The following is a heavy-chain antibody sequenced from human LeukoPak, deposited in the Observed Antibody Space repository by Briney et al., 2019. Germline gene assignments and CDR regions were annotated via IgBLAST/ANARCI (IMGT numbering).Heavy chain of an antibody. CDR3: ARGLTVLRFLEWLVFGY. V-gene: IGHV3-30-3*01. CDR2: ISYDGSNK. Sequence: GRSLRLSCAASGSTFSSYAMHWVRQAPGKGLEWVAVISYDGSNKYYADSVKGRFTISRDNSKNTLYLQMNSLRAEDTAVYYCARGLTVLRFLEWLVFGYWGQGTLVTVSS. D-gene: IGHD3-3*01. CDR1: GSTFSSYA. J-gene: IGHJ4*02.